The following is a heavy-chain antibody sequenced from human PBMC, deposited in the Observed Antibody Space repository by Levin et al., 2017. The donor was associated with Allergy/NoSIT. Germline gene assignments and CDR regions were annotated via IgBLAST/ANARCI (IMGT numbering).Heavy chain of an antibody. Sequence: ASVKVSCKASGYTFTGYYMHWVRQAPGQGLEWMGWINPNSGGTNYAQKFQGRVTMTRDTSISTAYMELSRLRSDDTAVYYCAREVVPAAIGNWFDPWGQGTLVTVSS. CDR1: GYTFTGYY. D-gene: IGHD2-2*01. V-gene: IGHV1-2*02. J-gene: IGHJ5*02. CDR2: INPNSGGT. CDR3: AREVVPAAIGNWFDP.